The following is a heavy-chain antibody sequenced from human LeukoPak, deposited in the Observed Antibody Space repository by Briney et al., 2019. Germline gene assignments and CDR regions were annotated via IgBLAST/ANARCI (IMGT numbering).Heavy chain of an antibody. Sequence: KPSETLSLTCTVSGGSISSSSYYWVWIRQPPGKGLEWIGNIYYSGNTYYNPSLKSRFTISVDTSKNQFSLRLSSVTAADTAVYYCARGYGSGSYSPYFDYWGQGTLVTVSS. D-gene: IGHD3-10*01. J-gene: IGHJ4*02. CDR3: ARGYGSGSYSPYFDY. CDR2: IYYSGNT. V-gene: IGHV4-39*07. CDR1: GGSISSSSYY.